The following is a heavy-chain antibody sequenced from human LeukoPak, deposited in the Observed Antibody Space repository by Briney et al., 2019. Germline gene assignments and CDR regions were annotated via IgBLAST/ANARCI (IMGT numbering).Heavy chain of an antibody. V-gene: IGHV3-11*01. CDR2: ISSNGSTI. Sequence: MTGGSLRLSCAASGFTFSDYYMSWIRQAPGKGLEWVSYISSNGSTIYYADSVKGRFTISRDNAKNSLYLQMNSLRAEDTAVYYCAREYYYDSSGYFDYWGQGTLVTVSS. D-gene: IGHD3-22*01. CDR3: AREYYYDSSGYFDY. J-gene: IGHJ4*02. CDR1: GFTFSDYY.